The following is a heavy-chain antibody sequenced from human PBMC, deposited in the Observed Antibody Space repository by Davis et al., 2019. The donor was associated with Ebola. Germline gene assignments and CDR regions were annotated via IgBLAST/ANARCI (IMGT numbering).Heavy chain of an antibody. Sequence: GESLKISCAVSGVTFRNYVMSWVRQAPGKGLEWVSSISSSGGNSFYMDSVKGRFYIDRDNSKNTVHLQMSSLRAEDTASYYCAPKMAGSHPFENWGQGTLVTVSS. D-gene: IGHD5-24*01. CDR2: ISSSGGNS. CDR3: APKMAGSHPFEN. J-gene: IGHJ4*02. V-gene: IGHV3-23*01. CDR1: GVTFRNYV.